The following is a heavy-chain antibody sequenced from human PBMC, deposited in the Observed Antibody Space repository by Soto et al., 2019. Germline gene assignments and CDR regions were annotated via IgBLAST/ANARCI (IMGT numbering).Heavy chain of an antibody. J-gene: IGHJ6*02. D-gene: IGHD6-6*01. V-gene: IGHV1-69*12. CDR3: ARVPPVAARSYYYYGMDV. CDR2: IIPIFGTA. Sequence: QVQLVQSGAEVKKPGSSVKVSCKASGGTFSSYAISWVRQAPGQGLEWMGGIIPIFGTANYAQKFQGRVTITADESTSTAYMELSSLRSEDTAVHYCARVPPVAARSYYYYGMDVWGQGTTVTVSS. CDR1: GGTFSSYA.